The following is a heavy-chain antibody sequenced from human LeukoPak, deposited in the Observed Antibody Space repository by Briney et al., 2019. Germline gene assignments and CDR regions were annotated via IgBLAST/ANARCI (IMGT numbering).Heavy chain of an antibody. Sequence: SETLSLTCPVYDKSFTGYYWSWIRQPPGKGLEWIGEINHSGSTNYNPSLKSRVTISVDTSKNQFSLKLSSVTAADTAVYYCARATWYSSGWSNWYFDLWGRGTLVTVSS. CDR1: DKSFTGYY. CDR3: ARATWYSSGWSNWYFDL. V-gene: IGHV4-34*01. D-gene: IGHD6-19*01. J-gene: IGHJ2*01. CDR2: INHSGST.